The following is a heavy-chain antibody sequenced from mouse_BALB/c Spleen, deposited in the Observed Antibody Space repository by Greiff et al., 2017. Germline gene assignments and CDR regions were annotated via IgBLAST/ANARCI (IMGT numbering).Heavy chain of an antibody. Sequence: VQRVESGAELAKPGASVKMSCKASGYTFTSYWMHWVKQRPGQGLEWIGYINPSTGYTEYNQKFKDKATLTADKSSSTAYMQLSSLTSEDSAVYYCARRGNPAGFAYWGQGTLVTVSA. CDR3: ARRGNPAGFAY. J-gene: IGHJ3*01. CDR1: GYTFTSYW. CDR2: INPSTGYT. V-gene: IGHV1-7*01.